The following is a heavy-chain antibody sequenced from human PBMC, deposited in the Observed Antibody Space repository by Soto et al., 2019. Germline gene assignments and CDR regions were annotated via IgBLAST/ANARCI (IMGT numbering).Heavy chain of an antibody. CDR2: INPNSGGT. D-gene: IGHD6-6*01. Sequence: GASVKVSCKASGYTFTSYDINWVRQATGQGLEWMGWINPNSGGTNYAQKFQGRVTMTRDTSISTAYMELSRLRSDDTAVYYCARAGDSSSSPYYYGMDVWGQGXTVTVYS. CDR1: GYTFTSYD. CDR3: ARAGDSSSSPYYYGMDV. J-gene: IGHJ6*02. V-gene: IGHV1-2*02.